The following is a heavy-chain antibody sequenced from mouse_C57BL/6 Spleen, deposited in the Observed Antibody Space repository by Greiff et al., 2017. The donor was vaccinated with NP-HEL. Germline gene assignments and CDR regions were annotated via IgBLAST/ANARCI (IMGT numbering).Heavy chain of an antibody. D-gene: IGHD2-4*01. CDR1: GYTFTDYE. CDR2: IDPETGGT. CDR3: TKEGHDYDGDY. V-gene: IGHV1-15*01. J-gene: IGHJ2*01. Sequence: VQLQQSGAELVRPGASVTLSCKASGYTFTDYEMHWVKQTPVHGLEWIGAIDPETGGTAYNQKFKGKAILTADKSSSTAYMELRSLTSEDSAVYYCTKEGHDYDGDYWGQGTTLTVSS.